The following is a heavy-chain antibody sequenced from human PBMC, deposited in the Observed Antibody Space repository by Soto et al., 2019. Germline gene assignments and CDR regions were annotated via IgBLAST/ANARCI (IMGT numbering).Heavy chain of an antibody. Sequence: QVQLVESGGGVVQPGRSLRLSCAASGFTFSAYGIHWVRQAPGKGLEWVATISFDSRDKLYVDSMKGRLTISRENSRNTVYLQMDSLRAADTAVYHCARVCGGDCGNAFEVGGQGTVVTVSS. CDR2: ISFDSRDK. D-gene: IGHD2-21*02. CDR3: ARVCGGDCGNAFEV. CDR1: GFTFSAYG. V-gene: IGHV3-33*05. J-gene: IGHJ3*01.